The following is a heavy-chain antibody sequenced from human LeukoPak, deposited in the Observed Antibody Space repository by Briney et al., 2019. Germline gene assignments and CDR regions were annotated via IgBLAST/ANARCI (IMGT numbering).Heavy chain of an antibody. V-gene: IGHV3-23*01. CDR2: IEYSGGSA. J-gene: IGHJ4*02. D-gene: IGHD3-9*01. CDR1: GFTLSSYE. Sequence: PGGSLRLSCIVSGFTLSSYEMSWIRQAPGKGLEWVASIEYSGGSAYYADSVKGRFTISRDNAKNTLYLQMNSLRAEDTAMYYCARDFDRYYFDYWGQGTLVTVSS. CDR3: ARDFDRYYFDY.